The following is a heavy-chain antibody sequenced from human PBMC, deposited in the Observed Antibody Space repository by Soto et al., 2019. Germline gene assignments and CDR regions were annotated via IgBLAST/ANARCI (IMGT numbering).Heavy chain of an antibody. Sequence: SVKVSCKASGYTFTGYFIHWLRHAPGQELAWMGRINPNSGATNYARKFQDRVTMTRDTSINTAYMELSSLRSDDSAIYYCANLPRNPDWFDPWGQGTLVTVSS. J-gene: IGHJ5*02. V-gene: IGHV1-2*06. CDR3: ANLPRNPDWFDP. CDR1: GYTFTGYF. D-gene: IGHD6-6*01. CDR2: INPNSGAT.